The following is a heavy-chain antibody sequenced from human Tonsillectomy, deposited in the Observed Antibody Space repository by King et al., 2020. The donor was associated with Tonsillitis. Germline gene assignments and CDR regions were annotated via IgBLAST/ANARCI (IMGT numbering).Heavy chain of an antibody. D-gene: IGHD1-26*01. CDR3: ARVGGSGSQHNDY. Sequence: QLQELGPGLVKPSETLSLTCTVSGGSISSSSHYWGWIRQPPGTGLEWIATIHYSGSTYYNPSLKSRVTMSVDTSKNQFSLKLSSVTAADTAVYYCARVGGSGSQHNDYWGQGTLVTVSS. V-gene: IGHV4-39*07. CDR1: GGSISSSSHY. J-gene: IGHJ4*02. CDR2: IHYSGST.